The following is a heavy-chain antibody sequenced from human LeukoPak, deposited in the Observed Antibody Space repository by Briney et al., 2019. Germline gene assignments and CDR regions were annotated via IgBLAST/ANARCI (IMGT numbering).Heavy chain of an antibody. CDR2: INHSGST. V-gene: IGHV4-34*01. D-gene: IGHD5-24*01. Sequence: SETLSLTCAVYGGSFGGYYWNWIRQPPGKGLEWIGEINHSGSTNYNPSLKSRVTISVDTSKNQFSLRLSSVTAADTAVYYCARGDRGDGTFDYWGQGTLVAVSS. CDR3: ARGDRGDGTFDY. J-gene: IGHJ4*02. CDR1: GGSFGGYY.